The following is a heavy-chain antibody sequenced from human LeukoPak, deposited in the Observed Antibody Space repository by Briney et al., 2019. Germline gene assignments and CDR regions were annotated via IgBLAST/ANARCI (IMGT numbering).Heavy chain of an antibody. J-gene: IGHJ4*02. CDR2: IKSKIGGGTT. Sequence: SGGSLRLSCAASGFTFSNAWMTWVRQAPGKGLEWVGRIKSKIGGGTTDYGAPVKDRFSISRDDSKSTMYLQMNSLKTEDAAVYYCITEVLLDGESVKPYWGQGTLVTVSS. CDR3: ITEVLLDGESVKPY. D-gene: IGHD3-10*01. V-gene: IGHV3-15*01. CDR1: GFTFSNAW.